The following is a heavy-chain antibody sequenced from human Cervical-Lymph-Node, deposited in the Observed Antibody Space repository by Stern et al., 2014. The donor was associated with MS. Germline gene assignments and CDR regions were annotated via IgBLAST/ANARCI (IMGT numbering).Heavy chain of an antibody. D-gene: IGHD3-16*01. CDR2: ISYDGNHK. V-gene: IGHV3-30-3*01. CDR1: GFTFSNYA. CDR3: AREGLGECADY. J-gene: IGHJ4*02. Sequence: VQLVESGGGVVQPGSSLRLSCAASGFTFSNYAMHWVRQAPGKGLEWVSLISYDGNHKYSADSAKGRFTISRDNARDTLYLEMNSLRPEDTAVYYCAREGLGECADYGGQGTLVTVSS.